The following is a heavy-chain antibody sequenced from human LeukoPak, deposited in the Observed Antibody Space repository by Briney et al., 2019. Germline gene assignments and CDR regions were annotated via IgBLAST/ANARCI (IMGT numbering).Heavy chain of an antibody. V-gene: IGHV1-2*02. CDR2: INPNSGGT. CDR1: RYTFIDYY. Sequence: GASVKVSCKASRYTFIDYYIHWVRQAPGEGLEWMGWINPNSGGTNYAQKFQGSVTMTRDTSISTAYMELTRLNSDDTAVYYCAKNMGYGDYWYFDLWGRGTLVTVSS. D-gene: IGHD4-17*01. CDR3: AKNMGYGDYWYFDL. J-gene: IGHJ2*01.